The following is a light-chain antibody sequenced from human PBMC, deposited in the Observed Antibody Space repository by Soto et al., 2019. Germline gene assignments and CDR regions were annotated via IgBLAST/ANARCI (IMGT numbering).Light chain of an antibody. J-gene: IGKJ5*01. V-gene: IGKV3D-15*01. CDR3: QQYNNWPPIT. CDR1: QSVSSD. CDR2: SAS. Sequence: EIVMTQSPATLSVSPGERATLSCRASQSVSSDLAWYHQKPGQAPRLLIYSASTRATGIPARFSGSGSGTEFTLSISSLQSEDSAVYYCQQYNNWPPITFGQGTRLEIK.